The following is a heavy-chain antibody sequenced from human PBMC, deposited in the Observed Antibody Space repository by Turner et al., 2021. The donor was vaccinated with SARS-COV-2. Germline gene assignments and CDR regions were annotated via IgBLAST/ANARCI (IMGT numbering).Heavy chain of an antibody. J-gene: IGHJ4*02. CDR2: ISGNSSDT. V-gene: IGHV3-11*06. D-gene: IGHD6-6*01. Sequence: QVHLVESGGGLVKPGGSLRLSCAASGFTFSDHYMSWLRQAPGKGLEYIAYISGNSSDTNHADSVKGRFAISRDNAKKSLYLQMNNLGVEDTAVYYCARGARALDSWGQGTLVTVSS. CDR3: ARGARALDS. CDR1: GFTFSDHY.